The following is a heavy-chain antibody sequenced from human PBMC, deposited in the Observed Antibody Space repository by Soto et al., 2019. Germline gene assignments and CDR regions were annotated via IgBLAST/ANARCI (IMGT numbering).Heavy chain of an antibody. D-gene: IGHD5-12*01. CDR2: TYYKSKWFN. CDR1: GDSVSSNSAG. CDR3: ARGSWDDVSGHYYMDV. Sequence: QVPLQLSGPGLMKPSQTLSLTCAISGDSVSSNSAGWNRVRQTPSRGLEWLGRTYYKSKWFNNYAVSVKSRITINPDTSQNQFSLQLDSVTPEDTAVYYCARGSWDDVSGHYYMDVWGKGTTVTVSS. J-gene: IGHJ6*03. V-gene: IGHV6-1*01.